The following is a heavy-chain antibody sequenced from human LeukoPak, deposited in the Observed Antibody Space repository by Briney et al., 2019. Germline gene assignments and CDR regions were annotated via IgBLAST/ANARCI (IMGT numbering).Heavy chain of an antibody. CDR2: IKQDGSEK. Sequence: GGSPRLSCAASGFTFNSYWMNWVRRAPGKGLEWVANIKQDGSEKYYVDSVKGRFTISRDNAENSLYLQMNSLRAEDTAVYYCATSRTFDYWGQGTLVTVSS. J-gene: IGHJ4*02. V-gene: IGHV3-7*01. CDR3: ATSRTFDY. D-gene: IGHD1-7*01. CDR1: GFTFNSYW.